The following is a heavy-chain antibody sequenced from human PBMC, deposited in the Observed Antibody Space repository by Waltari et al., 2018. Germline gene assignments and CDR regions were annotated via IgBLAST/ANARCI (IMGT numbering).Heavy chain of an antibody. J-gene: IGHJ4*02. V-gene: IGHV4-59*01. CDR3: ASSIITSLDY. D-gene: IGHD3-22*01. Sequence: QVQLQESGPGLVKPSETLSLTCTVSGGSISSYYWSWIRQPPGKGLEWIGYIYYSGSTNYNPSLKSRVTISVDTSKNQFSLKLSSVTAADTAVYYCASSIITSLDYWGQGTLVTVSS. CDR1: GGSISSYY. CDR2: IYYSGST.